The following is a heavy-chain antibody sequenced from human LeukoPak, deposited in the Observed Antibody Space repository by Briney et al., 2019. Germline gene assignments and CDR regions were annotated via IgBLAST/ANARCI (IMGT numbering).Heavy chain of an antibody. D-gene: IGHD3-3*01. CDR2: IKQDGSEK. CDR3: ATLGGIYDFWSAPDALDI. Sequence: PGGSLRLFCATSGFSLSRNGMHWVRQAPGQGLEWVANIKQDGSEKYYVDSVKGRFTISRDNAKNSLYLQMNSLRAEDTAVYYCATLGGIYDFWSAPDALDIWGQGTMVTVSS. CDR1: GFSLSRNG. J-gene: IGHJ3*02. V-gene: IGHV3-7*01.